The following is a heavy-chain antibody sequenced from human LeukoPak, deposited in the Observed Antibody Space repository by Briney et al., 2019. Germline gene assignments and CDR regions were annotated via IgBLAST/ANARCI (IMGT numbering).Heavy chain of an antibody. J-gene: IGHJ4*02. CDR1: GGSISSYY. CDR2: IYTSGST. D-gene: IGHD5-18*01. CDR3: ARHGTAMVPYYFDY. Sequence: SETLSLTCTVSGGSISSYYWSCIRQPAGKGVEWIGRIYTSGSTNYNPSLKSRVTISVDTSKIQFSLKLSSVTAADTAVYYCARHGTAMVPYYFDYWGQGTLVTVSS. V-gene: IGHV4-4*07.